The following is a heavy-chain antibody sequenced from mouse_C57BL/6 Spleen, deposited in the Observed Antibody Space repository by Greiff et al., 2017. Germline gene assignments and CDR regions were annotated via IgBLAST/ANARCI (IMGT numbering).Heavy chain of an antibody. CDR1: GYTFTSYW. CDR3: ARGLRRDYAMDY. D-gene: IGHD2-2*01. J-gene: IGHJ4*01. CDR2: IDPSDSYT. V-gene: IGHV1-69*01. Sequence: QVQLQQPGAELVMPGASVKLSCKASGYTFTSYWMHWVKQRPGQGLEWIGEIDPSDSYTNYNQKFKGKSTLTVDKSSSTAYMQRSSLTSEDSAVYYCARGLRRDYAMDYWGQGTSVTVSS.